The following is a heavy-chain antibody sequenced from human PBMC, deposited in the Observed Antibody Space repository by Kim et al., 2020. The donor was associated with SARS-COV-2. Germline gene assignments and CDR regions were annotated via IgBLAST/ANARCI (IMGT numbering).Heavy chain of an antibody. CDR3: ASNRDYYYYGMDV. J-gene: IGHJ6*02. Sequence: YADSVKGRFTISRDNAKNTLDLKMNSLRAEDTAVYYCASNRDYYYYGMDVWGQGTTVTVSS. V-gene: IGHV3-74*01.